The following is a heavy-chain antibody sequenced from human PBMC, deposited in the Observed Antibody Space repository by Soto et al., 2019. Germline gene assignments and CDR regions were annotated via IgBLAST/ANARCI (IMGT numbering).Heavy chain of an antibody. D-gene: IGHD1-26*01. V-gene: IGHV3-21*01. CDR1: GFTFSSYS. J-gene: IGHJ6*02. CDR3: ARDRGDVWWETYYYYGMDV. CDR2: ISSSSSYI. Sequence: GGSLRLSCAASGFTFSSYSMNWVRQAPGKGLEWVSSISSSSSYIYYADSVKGRFTISRDNAKNSLYLQMNSLRAEDTAVYYCARDRGDVWWETYYYYGMDVWGQGTTVTVSS.